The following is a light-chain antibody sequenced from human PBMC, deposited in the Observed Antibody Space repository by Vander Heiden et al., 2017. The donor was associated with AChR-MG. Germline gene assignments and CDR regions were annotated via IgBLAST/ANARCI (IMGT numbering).Light chain of an antibody. CDR3: GTWDDSLTGWV. CDR1: SSNIGTST. Sequence: QSVLTQPPSASGTPGQRVAISCSGRSSNIGTSTVNWYQQLPGTAPKLLIYSNDQRPSGVPDRFSASKSVTSASLAISGLQSEEEAEYYCGTWDDSLTGWVFGGGTKLTVL. V-gene: IGLV1-44*01. J-gene: IGLJ3*02. CDR2: SND.